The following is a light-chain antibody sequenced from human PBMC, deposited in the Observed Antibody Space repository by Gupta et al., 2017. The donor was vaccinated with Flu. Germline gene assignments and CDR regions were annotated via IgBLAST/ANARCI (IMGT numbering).Light chain of an antibody. CDR3: QRRTNWPPTIT. J-gene: IGKJ5*01. CDR2: DAS. CDR1: QSVSNY. V-gene: IGKV3-11*01. Sequence: EIVLTQSLATLSLSPGERATLPCRAAQSVSNYLDWYQQKPGQAPRLLIYDASNSATGIPARYSGSGSATDFTLTISSLEPEDFAVYYCQRRTNWPPTITFGQGTRLEIK.